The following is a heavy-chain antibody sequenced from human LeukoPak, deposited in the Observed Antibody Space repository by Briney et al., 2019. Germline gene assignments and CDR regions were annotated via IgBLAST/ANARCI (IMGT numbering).Heavy chain of an antibody. CDR1: GFTFSSYS. CDR3: ARETGSAVGSTDFDY. Sequence: GGSLRLSCAASGFTFSSYSMNWVRQAPGKGLEWVSHITASGTAMFYADSVKGRFTISRDNAKNSLYLQMNSLRDEDTAVYYCARETGSAVGSTDFDYWGQGTLVTVSS. J-gene: IGHJ4*02. D-gene: IGHD4-17*01. V-gene: IGHV3-48*02. CDR2: ITASGTAM.